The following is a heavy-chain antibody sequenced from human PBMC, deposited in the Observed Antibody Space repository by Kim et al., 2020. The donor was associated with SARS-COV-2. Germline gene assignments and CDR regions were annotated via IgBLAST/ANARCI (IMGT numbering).Heavy chain of an antibody. D-gene: IGHD3-10*01. CDR1: GGSISSSSYY. CDR2: IYYSGST. CDR3: ARHKVDGSGTMGGDWFDP. V-gene: IGHV4-39*01. J-gene: IGHJ5*02. Sequence: SETLSLTCTVSGGSISSSSYYWGWIRPPPGKGLEWIGSIYYSGSTYYNPSLKSRVTISVDTSKNQFSLKLSSVTAADTAVYYCARHKVDGSGTMGGDWFDPWGQGTLVTVSS.